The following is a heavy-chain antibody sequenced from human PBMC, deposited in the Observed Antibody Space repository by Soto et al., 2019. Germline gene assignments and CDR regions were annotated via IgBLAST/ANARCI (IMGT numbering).Heavy chain of an antibody. CDR2: IYWDDDK. J-gene: IGHJ4*02. CDR1: GFSLSTSGVG. CDR3: AHRPRFRYDSSGYYFDY. D-gene: IGHD3-22*01. Sequence: SGPTLVNPTQTLTLTCTFSGFSLSTSGVGVGWIRQPPGKALEWLALIYWDDDKRYSPSLKSRLTITKDTSKNQVVLTMTNMDPVDTATYYCAHRPRFRYDSSGYYFDYWGQGTLVTVSS. V-gene: IGHV2-5*02.